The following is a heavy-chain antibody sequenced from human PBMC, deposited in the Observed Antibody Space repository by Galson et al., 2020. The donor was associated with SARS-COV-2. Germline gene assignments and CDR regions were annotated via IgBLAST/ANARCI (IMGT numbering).Heavy chain of an antibody. V-gene: IGHV3-74*01. J-gene: IGHJ4*02. Sequence: ALHGESLEISCAASGFPFSSYWMHWVRPAPGKGLVLVSRISSQGSSTLYAASVKCRFTISGDDAKNTLYLHMSSLRAEETAVYYCARGDMRNDYFDYWGQGTLVTVSS. D-gene: IGHD3-16*01. CDR3: ARGDMRNDYFDY. CDR1: GFPFSSYW. CDR2: ISSQGSST.